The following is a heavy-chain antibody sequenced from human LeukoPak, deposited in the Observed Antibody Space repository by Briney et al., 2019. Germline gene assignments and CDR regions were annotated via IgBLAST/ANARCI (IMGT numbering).Heavy chain of an antibody. J-gene: IGHJ4*02. CDR3: ARGTAMVKN. Sequence: PSETLSLTCAVYGGSFSGYYWSWIRQPPGKGLEWIGQISGSGRTNYNPSLKSRLTMSANTSENQFSLRLSSVTAADTAVYYCARGTAMVKNWGQGTLVTVSS. V-gene: IGHV4-34*01. CDR2: ISGSGRT. CDR1: GGSFSGYY. D-gene: IGHD5-18*01.